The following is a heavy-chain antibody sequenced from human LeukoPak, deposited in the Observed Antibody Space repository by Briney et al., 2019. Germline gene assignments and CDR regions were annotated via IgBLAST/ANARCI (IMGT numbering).Heavy chain of an antibody. CDR1: GFTFDDYG. Sequence: GGSLRLSCAASGFTFDDYGMSWVCQAPGKGLEWVSGINWNGGSTGYADSVKGRFTISRDNAKNSLYLQMNSLRAEDTALYYCARTSGSSYYYYMDVWGKGTTVTVSS. V-gene: IGHV3-20*04. CDR2: INWNGGST. J-gene: IGHJ6*03. CDR3: ARTSGSSYYYYMDV. D-gene: IGHD6-13*01.